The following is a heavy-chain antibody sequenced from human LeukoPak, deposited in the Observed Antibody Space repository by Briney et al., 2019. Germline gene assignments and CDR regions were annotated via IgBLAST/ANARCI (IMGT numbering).Heavy chain of an antibody. D-gene: IGHD3-16*01. CDR3: ARDGGLDY. CDR2: MNPNSGNT. Sequence: ASVKVSCKSSEYTFRNFDIHWVRQAPGQGLEWMGWMNPNSGNTDYAQKFQGRVTMTRDTSLSTAYMDLSSLTSDDTAMYYCARDGGLDYWGQGTLVTVSS. V-gene: IGHV1-8*01. CDR1: EYTFRNFD. J-gene: IGHJ4*02.